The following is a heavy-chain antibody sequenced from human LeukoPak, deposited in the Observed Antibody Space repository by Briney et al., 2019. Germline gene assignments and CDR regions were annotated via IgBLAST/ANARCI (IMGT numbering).Heavy chain of an antibody. CDR2: IQHDGNVK. Sequence: GGSLRLSCAASGFSISRYWMTWVRQAPGKRLEWVGNIQHDGNVKHYVDSVRGRFTISRDNAKNSVYLQMNSLRAEDSAVYFCGNQCSGGTCPEHWGQGTQVTVSS. CDR3: GNQCSGGTCPEH. J-gene: IGHJ1*01. CDR1: GFSISRYW. D-gene: IGHD2-15*01. V-gene: IGHV3-7*01.